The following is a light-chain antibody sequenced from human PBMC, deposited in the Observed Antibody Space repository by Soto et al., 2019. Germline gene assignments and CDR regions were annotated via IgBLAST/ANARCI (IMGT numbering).Light chain of an antibody. J-gene: IGLJ2*01. CDR2: DVS. CDR3: SSYTSSSTLV. CDR1: SSDVGGYNY. V-gene: IGLV2-14*01. Sequence: QSALTQPASVSGSPGQSITISCTGTSSDVGGYNYVSWYQQHPGKAPKLMIYDVSKRPSGVSNRFSGSKSGNTASLTISGVQAEDEADYYCSSYTSSSTLVLGGGTKVTVL.